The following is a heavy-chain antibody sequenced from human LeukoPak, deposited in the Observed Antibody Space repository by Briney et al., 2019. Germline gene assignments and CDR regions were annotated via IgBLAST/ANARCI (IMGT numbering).Heavy chain of an antibody. V-gene: IGHV4-59*01. D-gene: IGHD3-9*01. CDR1: GGSISSYY. CDR2: LSKSGNT. CDR3: ARARYVNSFYAFDI. J-gene: IGHJ3*02. Sequence: SETLSLTCTVSGGSISSYYWSWIRLPPGKGLEWIGYLSKSGNTNYSPSLKSRVTISGDTSKNQFFLKLSSVTAADTAVYYCARARYVNSFYAFDIWGQGTLVTVSS.